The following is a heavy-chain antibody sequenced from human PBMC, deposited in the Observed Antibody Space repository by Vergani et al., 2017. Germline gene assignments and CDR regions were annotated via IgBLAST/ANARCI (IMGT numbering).Heavy chain of an antibody. CDR1: GFTFSSYA. CDR2: ISGSGGST. D-gene: IGHD3-9*01. V-gene: IGHV3-23*01. J-gene: IGHJ6*03. CDR3: ARRSYDILTGYYTSHYYDYMDV. Sequence: EVQLLESGGGLVQPGGSLRLSCAASGFTFSSYAMSWVRQAPGKGLEWVSAISGSGGSTYYADSVKGRFTISRDNSKNTLYLQMNSLRAEDTAVYYCARRSYDILTGYYTSHYYDYMDVWGKGTTVTVSS.